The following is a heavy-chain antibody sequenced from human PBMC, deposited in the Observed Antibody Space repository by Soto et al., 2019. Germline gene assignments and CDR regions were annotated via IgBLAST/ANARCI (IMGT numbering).Heavy chain of an antibody. CDR2: IIPIVGLT. J-gene: IGHJ6*03. Sequence: QVQLLQSGSEVKKPGSSVKVSCRASGGSLSSYPVTWVRQAPGQGREWMGRIIPIVGLTNYAQKFQGRVTITADKSTSTAYIVLSSLRSDHAAVYYCARPTGGHDAGGNYMDVWGKGTRVIVSS. CDR3: ARPTGGHDAGGNYMDV. V-gene: IGHV1-69*02. CDR1: GGSLSSYP. D-gene: IGHD1-26*01.